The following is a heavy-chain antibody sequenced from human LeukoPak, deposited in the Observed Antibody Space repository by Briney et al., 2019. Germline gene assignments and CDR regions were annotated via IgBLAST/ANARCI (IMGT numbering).Heavy chain of an antibody. CDR2: INHSGST. J-gene: IGHJ6*02. CDR1: GGSFSGYY. V-gene: IGHV4-34*01. D-gene: IGHD3-10*01. Sequence: PSETLSLTCAVYGGSFSGYYWSWIRQPPGKGLEWIGEINHSGSTNYNPSLKSRVTISVDTSKNQFSLKLSSVTAADTAVYYCARGHYYGLGSYYPGTYYYYYYGMDVWGQGTTVTVSS. CDR3: ARGHYYGLGSYYPGTYYYYYYGMDV.